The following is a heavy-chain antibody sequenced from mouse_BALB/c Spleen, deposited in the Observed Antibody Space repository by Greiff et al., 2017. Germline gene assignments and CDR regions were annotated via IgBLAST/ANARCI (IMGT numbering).Heavy chain of an antibody. CDR3: TRRGYYRYDYSTGTSMSGAQGNFDV. D-gene: IGHD2-14*01. Sequence: LKQPGSELVRPGASVKLSCKASGYTFTSYWMHWVKQRPGQGLEWIGNIYPGSGSTNYDEKFKSKATLTVDTSSSTAYMQLSSLTSEDSAVYYCTRRGYYRYDYSTGTSMSGAQGNFDVWGAGTTVTVSS. CDR1: GYTFTSYW. V-gene: IGHV1S22*01. CDR2: IYPGSGST. J-gene: IGHJ1*01.